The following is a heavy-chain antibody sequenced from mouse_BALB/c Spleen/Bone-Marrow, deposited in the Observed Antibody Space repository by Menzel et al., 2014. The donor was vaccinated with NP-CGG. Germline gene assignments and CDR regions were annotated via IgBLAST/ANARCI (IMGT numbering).Heavy chain of an antibody. CDR1: GFSLSTSGMS. V-gene: IGHV8-8*01. Sequence: QVTLKESGPGILQPSQTLSLTCSFSGFSLSTSGMSVGWIRQPSGKGLEWLAHIWRNDDKYYNPALKSRLTISKDTSNNQVFLKIASLVTADTATYYCARAYWDGPWFAYWGQGTLVTVSA. CDR3: ARAYWDGPWFAY. J-gene: IGHJ3*01. D-gene: IGHD4-1*01. CDR2: IWRNDDK.